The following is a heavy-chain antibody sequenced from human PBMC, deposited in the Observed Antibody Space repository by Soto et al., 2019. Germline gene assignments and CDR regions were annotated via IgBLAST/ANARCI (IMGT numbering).Heavy chain of an antibody. CDR1: CGAISSYY. J-gene: IGHJ6*02. V-gene: IGHV4-59*01. CDR2: IYYSGST. CDR3: ARDLTGPLGYGMDV. Sequence: SETLSRTCTVSCGAISSYYWIWIRHPPGKGLEWIGYIYYSGSTNYNPSLKSRVTISVDTSKNQFSLKLSSVTAADTAVYYCARDLTGPLGYGMDVWGQGTTVTVSS.